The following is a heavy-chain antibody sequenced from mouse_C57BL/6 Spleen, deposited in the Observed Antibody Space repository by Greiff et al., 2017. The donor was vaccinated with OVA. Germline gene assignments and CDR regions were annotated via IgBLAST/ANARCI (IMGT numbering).Heavy chain of an antibody. V-gene: IGHV1-5*01. Sequence: EVQLQQSGTVLARPGASVKMSCKTSGYTFTSYWMHWVKQRPGQGLEWIGAIYPGNSDNSYNQKVEGKAKLTAFTSASTAYMELSSLTNEDSAVYYCTHYDYDGGGYAMDYWGQGTSVTVSS. CDR3: THYDYDGGGYAMDY. J-gene: IGHJ4*01. CDR1: GYTFTSYW. D-gene: IGHD2-4*01. CDR2: IYPGNSDN.